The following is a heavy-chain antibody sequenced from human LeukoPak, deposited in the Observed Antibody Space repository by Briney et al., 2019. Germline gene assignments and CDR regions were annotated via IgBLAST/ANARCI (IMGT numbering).Heavy chain of an antibody. CDR1: GGSISSGDYY. D-gene: IGHD3-3*01. Sequence: SETLSLTCTVSGGSISSGDYYWSWIRQPPGKGLEWIGYIYYSGSTYYNPSLKSRVTISVDTSKNQFSLKLSSVTAADTAVYYSARVVLTYDFWSGSYFDYWGQGTLVTVSS. V-gene: IGHV4-30-4*01. CDR3: ARVVLTYDFWSGSYFDY. CDR2: IYYSGST. J-gene: IGHJ4*02.